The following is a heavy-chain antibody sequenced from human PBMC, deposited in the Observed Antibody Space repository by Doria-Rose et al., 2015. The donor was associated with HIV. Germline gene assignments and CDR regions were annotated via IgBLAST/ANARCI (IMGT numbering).Heavy chain of an antibody. J-gene: IGHJ6*03. D-gene: IGHD6-19*01. CDR2: ICWDRGAK. CDR3: AKAPISGPKYCFYMYV. V-gene: IGHV3-9*01. CDR1: GFSFESYA. Sequence: VQLVESGGGLVQPGRSLRLSCVGSGFSFESYAMHWVRLAPGKGLEWVAGICWDRGAKGNADSVEFRFTISRDNAKKSVHLEMRSRRPEYTAFYCCAKAPISGPKYCFYMYVWGKGTSVTVSS.